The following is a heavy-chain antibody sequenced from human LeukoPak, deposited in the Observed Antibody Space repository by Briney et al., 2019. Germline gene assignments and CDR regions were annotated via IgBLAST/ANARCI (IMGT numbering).Heavy chain of an antibody. CDR2: INPNSGGT. CDR1: GYTFTGYY. CDR3: ARIDYYDSSGYYD. V-gene: IGHV1-2*06. Sequence: ASVKVSCKASGYTFTGYYMHWVRQAPGQGLEWMGRINPNSGGTNYAQKFRGRVTMTRDTSISTAYMELSRLRSDDTAVYYCARIDYYDSSGYYDWGQGTLVTVSS. D-gene: IGHD3-22*01. J-gene: IGHJ4*02.